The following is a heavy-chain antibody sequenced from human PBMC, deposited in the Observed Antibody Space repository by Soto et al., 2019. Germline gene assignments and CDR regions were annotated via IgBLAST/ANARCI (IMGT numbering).Heavy chain of an antibody. CDR2: ISSSSSTI. CDR1: GFTFSSYS. V-gene: IGHV3-48*01. D-gene: IGHD3-9*01. J-gene: IGHJ4*02. CDR3: ARDVDYDILTGYYTLLYFAY. Sequence: GGSLRLSCAASGFTFSSYSMNWVRQAPGKGLEWVSHISSSSSTIYYADSVKGRFTISRDNAKNSLYLQMNSLRAEDTAVYYCARDVDYDILTGYYTLLYFAYWGQGSLVTVSS.